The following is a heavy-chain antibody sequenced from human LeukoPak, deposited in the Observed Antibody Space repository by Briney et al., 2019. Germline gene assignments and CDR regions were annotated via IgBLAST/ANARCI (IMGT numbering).Heavy chain of an antibody. CDR3: ARGVVIAPQTFDY. V-gene: IGHV4-34*01. Sequence: PSETLSLTCAVYGGSFSGYYWSWIRQPPGKGLEWIGEINHSGSTNYNPSLKSRVTISVDTSKNQFSLKLSSVTAADTAVYYCARGVVIAPQTFDYWGQGTLVTVSS. D-gene: IGHD2-21*01. J-gene: IGHJ4*02. CDR1: GGSFSGYY. CDR2: INHSGST.